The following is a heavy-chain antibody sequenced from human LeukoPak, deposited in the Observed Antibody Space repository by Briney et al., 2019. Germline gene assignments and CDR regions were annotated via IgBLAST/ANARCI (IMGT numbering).Heavy chain of an antibody. CDR3: ARDRLGDYDHSGYYDK. CDR2: ICDSGRTI. J-gene: IGHJ4*02. D-gene: IGHD3-22*01. Sequence: PGGSQRLSCAASGFTFSDYYMSWIRQAPGKGLEWVSYICDSGRTIYYADSVKGRFTISRDNAKNSVYLQMNNLGAEDTAVYYCARDRLGDYDHSGYYDKWGQGTLVTVSS. CDR1: GFTFSDYY. V-gene: IGHV3-11*01.